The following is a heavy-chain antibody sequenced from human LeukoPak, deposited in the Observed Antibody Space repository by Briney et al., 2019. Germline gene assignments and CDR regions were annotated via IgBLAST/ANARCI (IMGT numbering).Heavy chain of an antibody. D-gene: IGHD2-2*01. V-gene: IGHV3-11*01. J-gene: IGHJ3*01. CDR1: GFIFSDYY. CDR3: ARDCSSTSCPKGSFAFDV. Sequence: GGYPRLYCATSGFIFSDYYMSWFRQAPGKGLEGVSCISSSGSTIYYADYVKGRFTISRDNAKNSLYLQMNSVRAEDSAVYYCARDCSSTSCPKGSFAFDVWGQGAMVTVSS. CDR2: ISSSGSTI.